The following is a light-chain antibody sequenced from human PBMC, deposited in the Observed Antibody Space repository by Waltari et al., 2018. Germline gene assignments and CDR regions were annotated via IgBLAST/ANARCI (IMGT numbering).Light chain of an antibody. CDR2: GAS. Sequence: EIVLTQSPGTLSLSPGESATLSCRASQSVSRTLAWYQQKPGQAPRLLIYGASSRATGIPDRFSGSGSGTYFSLTISRLEPEDFAVYYCQHYVRLPATFGQGTKVEIK. V-gene: IGKV3-20*01. J-gene: IGKJ1*01. CDR1: QSVSRT. CDR3: QHYVRLPAT.